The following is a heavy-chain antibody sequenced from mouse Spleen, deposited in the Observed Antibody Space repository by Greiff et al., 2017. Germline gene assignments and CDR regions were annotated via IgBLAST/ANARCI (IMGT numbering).Heavy chain of an antibody. CDR1: GFSLTNYA. J-gene: IGHJ2*01. CDR2: IWSDGST. CDR3: ADIPYGDYDYFDY. Sequence: QVQLKQSGPGLVAPSQSLSITCTVSGFSLTNYAVHWVRQSPGKGLEWLGVIWSDGSTDYNAAFISRLSISKDNSKSQVFFKMNSLQADDTAIYYCADIPYGDYDYFDYWGQGTTLTVSS. D-gene: IGHD2-13*01. V-gene: IGHV2-4-1*01.